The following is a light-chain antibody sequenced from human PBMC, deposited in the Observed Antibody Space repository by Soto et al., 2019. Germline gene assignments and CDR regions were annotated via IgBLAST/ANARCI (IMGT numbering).Light chain of an antibody. J-gene: IGLJ1*01. Sequence: QSVLTHPASVSGSPGQSITISCTGSSSDVGGYEFVSWYQQHPGKAPKVMIYEVSHRPSGVSNRFSGSKSGNTPSLTISGLQAEDEADYYCSSYTNSGTPLFGTGTKVTVL. CDR3: SSYTNSGTPL. CDR2: EVS. V-gene: IGLV2-14*01. CDR1: SSDVGGYEF.